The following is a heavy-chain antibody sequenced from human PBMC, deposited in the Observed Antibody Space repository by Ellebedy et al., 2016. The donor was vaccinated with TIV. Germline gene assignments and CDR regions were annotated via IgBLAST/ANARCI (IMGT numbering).Heavy chain of an antibody. CDR1: GFTFSSYA. V-gene: IGHV3-23*01. CDR2: ISHTGSRT. J-gene: IGHJ4*02. D-gene: IGHD3-22*01. Sequence: PGGSLRLSCAASGFTFSSYAMSWVRQAPGKGLEWVSTISHTGSRTYYADSVEGRFTISRDNSKKTLYLQMNSLRAEDTAIYYCAKGRGGGSDSSAPRYYFDYWGLGTLVTVSS. CDR3: AKGRGGGSDSSAPRYYFDY.